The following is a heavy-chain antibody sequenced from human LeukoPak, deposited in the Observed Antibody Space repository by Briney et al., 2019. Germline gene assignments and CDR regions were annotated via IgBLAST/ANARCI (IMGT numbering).Heavy chain of an antibody. V-gene: IGHV1-8*01. CDR1: GYTFTSYD. J-gene: IGHJ5*02. D-gene: IGHD3-3*01. Sequence: ASVKVSCKASGYTFTSYDINWVRQATGQGLEWMGWMNPNSDNTGYAQKFQGRVTMTRNTSISTAYMELSSLRSEDTAVYYCARDYDFWSGLFDPWGQGTLVTVSS. CDR3: ARDYDFWSGLFDP. CDR2: MNPNSDNT.